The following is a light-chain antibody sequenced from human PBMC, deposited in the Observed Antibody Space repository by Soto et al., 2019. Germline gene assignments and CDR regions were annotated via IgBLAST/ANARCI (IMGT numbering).Light chain of an antibody. CDR2: GAS. CDR1: QSVSSN. J-gene: IGKJ5*01. Sequence: EIVFTQSPATLSVSPGERATLSCRASQSVSSNLAWYQQKPVQAPRIIIFGASGRATGIPDRFSGSGSGTDFTLTISSLEPEDFAVYCCQERSNWPITFGQGTRLEI. CDR3: QERSNWPIT. V-gene: IGKV3-11*01.